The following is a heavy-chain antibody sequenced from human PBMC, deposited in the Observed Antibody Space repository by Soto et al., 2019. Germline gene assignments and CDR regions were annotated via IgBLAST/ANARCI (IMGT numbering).Heavy chain of an antibody. Sequence: KPSETLSLTCTVSGGSISSGGYYWSWIRQHPGKGLEWIGYIYYSGSTYYNPSLKSRVTISVDTSKNQFSLKLSSVTAADTAVYYCARVLSRDSSWYASNYFDYWGQGTLDTVSS. J-gene: IGHJ4*02. CDR3: ARVLSRDSSWYASNYFDY. V-gene: IGHV4-31*03. CDR1: GGSISSGGYY. CDR2: IYYSGST. D-gene: IGHD6-13*01.